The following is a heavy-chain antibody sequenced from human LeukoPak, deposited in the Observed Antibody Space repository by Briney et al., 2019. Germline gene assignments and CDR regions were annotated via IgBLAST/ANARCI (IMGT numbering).Heavy chain of an antibody. CDR3: ARLKQNWNDDLGDYYYYYMDV. V-gene: IGHV6-1*01. CDR1: GDTVSSNSAA. Sequence: SQTLSLTCALSGDTVSSNSAAWNWIRQSPSRGLEWLGRTYYRSKWYNDYAVSVKSRITINPDTSKNQFSLQLNSVTPEDTAVYYCARLKQNWNDDLGDYYYYYMDVWGKGTTVTVSS. J-gene: IGHJ6*03. CDR2: TYYRSKWYN. D-gene: IGHD1-1*01.